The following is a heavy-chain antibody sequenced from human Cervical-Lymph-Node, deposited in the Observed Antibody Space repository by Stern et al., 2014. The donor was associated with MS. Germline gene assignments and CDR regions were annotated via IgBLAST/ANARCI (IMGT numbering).Heavy chain of an antibody. Sequence: EMQLVESGGGLVKPGGSLRLSCAASGFTFSSYSMNWVRQAPGKGLEWVSVVTSGFHIYYAYSVRGRFTISRDNAKNSLYLQMNSLRAEDTAVYYCARASRQGYCSSTNCAIAPFDSWGQGTLVTVSS. CDR3: ARASRQGYCSSTNCAIAPFDS. J-gene: IGHJ5*01. V-gene: IGHV3-21*01. CDR2: VTSGFHI. CDR1: GFTFSSYS. D-gene: IGHD2-2*01.